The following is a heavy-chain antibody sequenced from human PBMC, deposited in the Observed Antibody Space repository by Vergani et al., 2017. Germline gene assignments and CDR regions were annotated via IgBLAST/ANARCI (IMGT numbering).Heavy chain of an antibody. Sequence: EVQLVESGGGLVKPGGSLKLSCAASGFTFSGSAMHWVRQASGKGLEWVGRIRSKANSYATAYAASVKGRFTISRDDSKNTAYLQMNILKTEDTAVYYCIGSSGYYGYWGQGTLVTVSS. CDR2: IRSKANSYAT. J-gene: IGHJ4*02. CDR1: GFTFSGSA. CDR3: IGSSGYYGY. V-gene: IGHV3-73*02. D-gene: IGHD3-22*01.